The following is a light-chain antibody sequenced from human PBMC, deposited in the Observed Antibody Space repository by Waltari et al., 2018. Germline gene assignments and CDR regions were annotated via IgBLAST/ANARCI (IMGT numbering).Light chain of an antibody. CDR2: DVT. J-gene: IGLJ2*01. V-gene: IGLV2-23*02. Sequence: QPPLTHPPPASASPGRSTTIPCTGTSSDVGNDNLVTWYQQHSGKVPKLIIYDVTQRPSGVSDRFSGSKSGNTASLTISGLQEDDEADYYCCSYAVSSTLVFGGGTKVTVL. CDR3: CSYAVSSTLV. CDR1: SSDVGNDNL.